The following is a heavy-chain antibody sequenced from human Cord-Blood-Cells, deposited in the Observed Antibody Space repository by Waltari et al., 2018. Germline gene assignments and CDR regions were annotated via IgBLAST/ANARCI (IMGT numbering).Heavy chain of an antibody. D-gene: IGHD2-21*01. CDR2: IYHSGST. J-gene: IGHJ6*02. V-gene: IGHV4-4*02. CDR3: ARTDSNYSYYYYYGMDV. Sequence: QVQLQESGPGLVKPSGTLSLTCAVSGGSISSSNWWSWVRQPPGKGLEWIGEIYHSGSTNYNPSLKRRVTISVDKSKNQFSLKLSSVTAADTAVYYCARTDSNYSYYYYYGMDVWGQGTTVTVSS. CDR1: GGSISSSNW.